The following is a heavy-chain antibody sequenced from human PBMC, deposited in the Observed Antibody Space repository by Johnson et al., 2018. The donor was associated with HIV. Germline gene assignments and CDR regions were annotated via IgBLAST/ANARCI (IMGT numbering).Heavy chain of an antibody. J-gene: IGHJ3*02. Sequence: QVQLVESGGGVVRPGGSLRLSCAASGFTFSSYAMHWVRQAPGKGLEWVAVISYDGSNKYYADSVKGRFTISRDNSKNTLYLQMSSLRAEDTAVYYCAKVSRYDAFDIWGQGTMVTVSS. CDR2: ISYDGSNK. V-gene: IGHV3-30-3*01. CDR1: GFTFSSYA. D-gene: IGHD3-16*02. CDR3: AKVSRYDAFDI.